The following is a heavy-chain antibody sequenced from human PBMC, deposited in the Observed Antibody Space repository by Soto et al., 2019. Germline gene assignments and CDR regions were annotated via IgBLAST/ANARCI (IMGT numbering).Heavy chain of an antibody. V-gene: IGHV1-2*04. CDR1: VYTFAGYY. CDR2: INPNSGGT. J-gene: IGHJ4*02. CDR3: ARQPDY. Sequence: GASVKVSCKASVYTFAGYYMHWVRQAPGQGLEWMGWINPNSGGTNYAQKFQGWVTMTRDTSISTAYMELSSVTAADTAVYYCARQPDYWGQGTLVTVSS.